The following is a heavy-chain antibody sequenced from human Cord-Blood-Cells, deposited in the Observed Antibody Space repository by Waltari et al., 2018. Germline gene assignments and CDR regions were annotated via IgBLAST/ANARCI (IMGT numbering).Heavy chain of an antibody. CDR3: ATNPLQYYYDSSGYYFDY. CDR2: IIPILGIA. V-gene: IGHV1-69*10. D-gene: IGHD3-22*01. CDR1: GGTFSSYA. J-gene: IGHJ4*02. Sequence: QVQLVQSGAEVKKPGSSVKVSCKASGGTFSSYAISWVRQAPGQGLEWMGGIIPILGIANYAQKFQGRVTFTADKSTSTAYMELSSLRSEDTAVYYCATNPLQYYYDSSGYYFDYWGQGTLVTVSS.